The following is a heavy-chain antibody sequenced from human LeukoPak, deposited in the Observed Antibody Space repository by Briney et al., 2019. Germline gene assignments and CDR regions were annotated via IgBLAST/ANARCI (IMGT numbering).Heavy chain of an antibody. CDR2: ISSSSNFI. J-gene: IGHJ5*02. V-gene: IGHV3-21*01. Sequence: PGGSLRLSCTASGFSFDTYAINWVRQAPGKGLEWVATISSSSNFIFYADSLRGRFTISRDNAKNSLYLQMNGLRADDTALYYCARAGSYISWFAPWGQGTLVSVSS. CDR3: ARAGSYISWFAP. D-gene: IGHD1-1*01. CDR1: GFSFDTYA.